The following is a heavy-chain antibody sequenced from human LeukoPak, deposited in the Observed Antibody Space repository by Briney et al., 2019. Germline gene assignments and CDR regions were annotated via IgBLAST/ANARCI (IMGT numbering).Heavy chain of an antibody. Sequence: ASVTVSFKASGGTFTIYAISWVRQAPGQGLGWMGRIIPILGIANYAQKFQGRVTITADKSTSTAYMELSSLRSEDTAVYYCARGPYYYDSSGYYFDYWGQGTLVTVSS. J-gene: IGHJ4*02. V-gene: IGHV1-69*04. CDR3: ARGPYYYDSSGYYFDY. CDR2: IIPILGIA. D-gene: IGHD3-22*01. CDR1: GGTFTIYA.